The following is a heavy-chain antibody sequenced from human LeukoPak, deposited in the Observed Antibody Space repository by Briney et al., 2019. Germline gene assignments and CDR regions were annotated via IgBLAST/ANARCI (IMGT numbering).Heavy chain of an antibody. V-gene: IGHV3-21*01. CDR3: ARASGGYGGNSMFDY. Sequence: GTLSLTCAVSGGSISSSNWWSWVRQAPGKGLEWVSSISSSSSYIYYADSVKGRSTISRDNAKNSLYLQMNSLRAEDTAVYYCARASGGYGGNSMFDYWGQGTLVTVSS. CDR1: GGSISSSN. CDR2: ISSSSSYI. J-gene: IGHJ4*02. D-gene: IGHD4-23*01.